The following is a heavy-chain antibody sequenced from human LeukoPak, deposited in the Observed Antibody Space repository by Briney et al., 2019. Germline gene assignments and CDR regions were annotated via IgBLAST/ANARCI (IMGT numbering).Heavy chain of an antibody. V-gene: IGHV3-30*04. CDR1: GFTFSSYA. J-gene: IGHJ3*02. CDR2: ISYDGSNK. D-gene: IGHD1-1*01. CDR3: ARNALNGGYAFDI. Sequence: PGGSLRLSCAASGFTFSSYAMHWVRQAPGKGLEWVAVISYDGSNKYYADSVKGRFTISRDNSKNTLYLQMNSLRAEDTAVYYCARNALNGGYAFDIWGQGTMVTVSS.